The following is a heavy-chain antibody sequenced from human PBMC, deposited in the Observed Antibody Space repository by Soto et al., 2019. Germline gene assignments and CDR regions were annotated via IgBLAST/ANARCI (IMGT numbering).Heavy chain of an antibody. CDR3: AMLGGWSGGSSGMDV. CDR1: GLIFSDYH. V-gene: IGHV3-72*01. J-gene: IGHJ6*02. CDR2: IRRKANSYTT. D-gene: IGHD6-19*01. Sequence: EVQLVESGGGLVQPGGSLRLSFAASGLIFSDYHMDWVRQAPGKGLEWVGRIRRKANSYTTEYAASVNGRFTISRDDSKNSLYLQMNSLKSEDTAVYYCAMLGGWSGGSSGMDVWGQGTTVTVSS.